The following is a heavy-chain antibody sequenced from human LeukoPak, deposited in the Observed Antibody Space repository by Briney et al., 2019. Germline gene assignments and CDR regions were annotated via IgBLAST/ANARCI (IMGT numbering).Heavy chain of an antibody. Sequence: SETLSLTCTVSGGSISSSSYSWSWIRQPAGKGLEWIGRIYTSGSTNYNPSLKSRVTISVDTSKNQFSLKLSSVTAADTAVYYCARDEYSYGYDYWGQGTLVTVSS. V-gene: IGHV4-61*02. J-gene: IGHJ4*02. CDR1: GGSISSSSYS. D-gene: IGHD5-18*01. CDR3: ARDEYSYGYDY. CDR2: IYTSGST.